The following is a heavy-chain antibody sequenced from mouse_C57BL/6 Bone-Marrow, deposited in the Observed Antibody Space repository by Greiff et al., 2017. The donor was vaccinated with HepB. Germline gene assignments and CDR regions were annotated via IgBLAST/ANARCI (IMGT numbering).Heavy chain of an antibody. D-gene: IGHD1-1*01. V-gene: IGHV1-47*01. CDR2: FHPYNDDT. CDR1: GYTFTTYP. J-gene: IGHJ3*01. Sequence: QVHVKQSGAELVKPGASVKMSCKASGYTFTTYPIEWMKQNHGKSLEWIGNFHPYNDDTKYNEKFKGKATLTVEKSSSTVYLELSRLTSDDSAVYYCARSILLRGAWFAYGGQGTLVTVSA. CDR3: ARSILLRGAWFAY.